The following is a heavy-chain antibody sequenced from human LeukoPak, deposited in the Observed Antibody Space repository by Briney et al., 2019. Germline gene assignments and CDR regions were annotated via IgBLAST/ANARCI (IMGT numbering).Heavy chain of an antibody. J-gene: IGHJ4*02. D-gene: IGHD6-19*01. CDR2: IIPIFGTA. Sequence: SVKVSCKASGGTFSSYAISWVRQAPGQGLEWMGGIIPIFGTANYAQKFQGRVTITADESTSTAYMELSSLRSEDTAVYYCARDTVAGTPGFDYWGQGTLVTVSS. V-gene: IGHV1-69*13. CDR1: GGTFSSYA. CDR3: ARDTVAGTPGFDY.